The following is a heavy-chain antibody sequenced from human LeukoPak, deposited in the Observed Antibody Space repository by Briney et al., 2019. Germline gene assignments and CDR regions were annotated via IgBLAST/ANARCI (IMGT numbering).Heavy chain of an antibody. Sequence: SETLSLTCTVSGGSISSVGYYWSWIRQHPGKGLEWIGYIYYSGSTYYTPSLKSRVTISVDTSKNQFSLKLSSVTAADTAVYYCARTTYGSGSYPKSPFDYWGQGTLVTVSS. CDR2: IYYSGST. V-gene: IGHV4-31*03. CDR3: ARTTYGSGSYPKSPFDY. CDR1: GGSISSVGYY. D-gene: IGHD3-10*01. J-gene: IGHJ4*02.